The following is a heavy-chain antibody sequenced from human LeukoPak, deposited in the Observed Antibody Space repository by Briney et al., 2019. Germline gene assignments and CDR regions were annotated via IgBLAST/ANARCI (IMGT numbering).Heavy chain of an antibody. Sequence: SVKVSCKASGYTFTSYGISWVRQAPGQGLEWMGGIIPIFGTANYAQKFQGRVTITADESTSTAYMELSSLRSEDTAVYYCASSPSGSYPENLDYWGQGTLVTVSS. CDR3: ASSPSGSYPENLDY. J-gene: IGHJ4*02. CDR1: GYTFTSYG. V-gene: IGHV1-69*13. D-gene: IGHD1-26*01. CDR2: IIPIFGTA.